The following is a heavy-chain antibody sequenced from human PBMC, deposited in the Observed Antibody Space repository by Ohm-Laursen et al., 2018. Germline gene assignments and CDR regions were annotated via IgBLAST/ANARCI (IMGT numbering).Heavy chain of an antibody. Sequence: SLRLSCTASGFSFSNYRMSWVRQAPGKGLEWVSFISSGSSDIYYSDSVKGRFTVSRDNAKNSLVLQMNSLRAEDTALYYCARDSELKIPFYYGMDVWGQGTTVTVSS. V-gene: IGHV3-48*01. CDR1: GFSFSNYR. CDR2: ISSGSSDI. CDR3: ARDSELKIPFYYGMDV. D-gene: IGHD1-1*01. J-gene: IGHJ6*02.